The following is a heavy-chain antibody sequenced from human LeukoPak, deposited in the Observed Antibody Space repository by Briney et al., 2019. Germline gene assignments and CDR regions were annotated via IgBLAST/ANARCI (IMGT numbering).Heavy chain of an antibody. Sequence: SVKVSCKASGGTFSSYAISWVRQAPGQGLEWMGGIIPIFGTANYAQKFQGRVTITADESTSTAYMELSSLRSEDTAVYYCARMGGSGSYYNGHFDYWGQGTLVTVSS. CDR2: IIPIFGTA. CDR3: ARMGGSGSYYNGHFDY. CDR1: GGTFSSYA. V-gene: IGHV1-69*01. J-gene: IGHJ4*02. D-gene: IGHD3-10*01.